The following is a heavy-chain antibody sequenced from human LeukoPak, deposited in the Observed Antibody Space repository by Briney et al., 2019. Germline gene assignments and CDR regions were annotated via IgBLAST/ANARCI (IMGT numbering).Heavy chain of an antibody. Sequence: SETLSLTCSVSGGSISSYYWSWIRQPPGKGLEWIGYIYYSGSTNYNPSLKSRVTISVDTSKNQFSLKLSSVTAADTAVYYCARGGGGYDYLDYWGQGTLVTVSS. D-gene: IGHD5-12*01. CDR3: ARGGGGYDYLDY. CDR1: GGSISSYY. V-gene: IGHV4-59*01. J-gene: IGHJ4*02. CDR2: IYYSGST.